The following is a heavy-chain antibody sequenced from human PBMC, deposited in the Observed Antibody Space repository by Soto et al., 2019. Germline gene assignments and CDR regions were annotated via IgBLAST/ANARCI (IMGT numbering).Heavy chain of an antibody. V-gene: IGHV3-23*01. J-gene: IGHJ5*02. CDR1: GFTFSSYA. D-gene: IGHD3-22*01. CDR3: AKGLGDRAYFDSSGYNPNWFDP. Sequence: GGSLRLSCAASGFTFSSYAMSWVRQAPGKGLEWVSAISGSGGSTYYADSVKGRFTISRDNSKNTLYLQMNSLRAEDTAVYYCAKGLGDRAYFDSSGYNPNWFDPWGQGTLVTVSS. CDR2: ISGSGGST.